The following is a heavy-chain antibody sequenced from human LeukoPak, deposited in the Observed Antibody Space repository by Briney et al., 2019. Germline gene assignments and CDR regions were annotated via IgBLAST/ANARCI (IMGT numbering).Heavy chain of an antibody. D-gene: IGHD6-13*01. CDR2: INHSGST. CDR3: ARLYRSRWDDFDY. CDR1: GGSFSGYY. Sequence: PSETLSLTCAVYGGSFSGYYWSWIRQPPGKGLEWIGEINHSGSTNYNPSLKSRGTISVDTSKNQFSLKLSSVTAADTAVYYCARLYRSRWDDFDYWGQGTLVTVSS. J-gene: IGHJ4*02. V-gene: IGHV4-34*01.